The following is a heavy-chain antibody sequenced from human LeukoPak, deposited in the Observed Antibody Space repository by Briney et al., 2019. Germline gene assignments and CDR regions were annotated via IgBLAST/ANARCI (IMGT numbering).Heavy chain of an antibody. J-gene: IGHJ4*02. CDR3: TTDYGSGSYHYFNY. CDR2: IKSKTDGGTT. CDR1: GFTFSNAW. V-gene: IGHV3-15*01. Sequence: PGGSLRLSCAASGFTFSNAWMSWVRQAPGKGLEWVGCIKSKTDGGTTDYAAPVKGRFTILRDDSKNTLYLQMNSLKTEDTAVYYCTTDYGSGSYHYFNYWGQGTLVTVSS. D-gene: IGHD3-10*01.